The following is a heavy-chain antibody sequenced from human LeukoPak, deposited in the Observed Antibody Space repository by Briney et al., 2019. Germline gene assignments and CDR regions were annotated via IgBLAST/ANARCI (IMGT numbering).Heavy chain of an antibody. CDR2: ISAYNGNT. V-gene: IGHV1-18*01. CDR1: GYTFTSYG. D-gene: IGHD4-17*01. J-gene: IGHJ6*03. Sequence: ASVKVSCKASGYTFTSYGITWVRQAPGQGLEWLGWISAYNGNTNYAQNLQGRVTMTTDTSTSTAYMELRSLRSDDTAVYYCARRGGKNYGDYVLYYDYMDVWGKGTTVTVSS. CDR3: ARRGGKNYGDYVLYYDYMDV.